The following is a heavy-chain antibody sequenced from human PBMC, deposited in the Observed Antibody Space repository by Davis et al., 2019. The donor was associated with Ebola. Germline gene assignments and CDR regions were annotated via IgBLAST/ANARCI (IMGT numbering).Heavy chain of an antibody. V-gene: IGHV3-21*01. Sequence: GESLKISCAASGFTFSSYSMNWVRQAPGKGLEWVSSISSSSSYIYYADPVKGRFTISRDNAKNSLYLQMNSLRAEDTAVYYCARDVYTYCSSTSCLGYFDYWGQGTLVTVSS. CDR1: GFTFSSYS. D-gene: IGHD2-2*01. CDR2: ISSSSSYI. J-gene: IGHJ4*02. CDR3: ARDVYTYCSSTSCLGYFDY.